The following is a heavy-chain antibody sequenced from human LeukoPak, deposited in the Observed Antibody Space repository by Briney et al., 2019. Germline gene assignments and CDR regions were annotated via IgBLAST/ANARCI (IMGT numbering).Heavy chain of an antibody. CDR2: ISGSGGST. D-gene: IGHD2-2*01. CDR1: GFTFSSYA. Sequence: GGSLRLSCAASGFTFSSYAMSWVRQAPGKGPEWVSAISGSGGSTYYADSVKGRFTISRDNSKNTLYLQMNSLRAEDTAVYYCAKAAYCSSTSCSDEYYYYYYGMDVWGQGTTVTVSS. V-gene: IGHV3-23*01. J-gene: IGHJ6*02. CDR3: AKAAYCSSTSCSDEYYYYYYGMDV.